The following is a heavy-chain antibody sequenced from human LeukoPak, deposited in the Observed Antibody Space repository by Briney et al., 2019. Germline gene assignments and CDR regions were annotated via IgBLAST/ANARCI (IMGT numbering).Heavy chain of an antibody. CDR3: ARDGPRIAALGEDFDY. D-gene: IGHD6-6*01. J-gene: IGHJ4*02. Sequence: ASVKVPCKVSGYTFTSYYMHWVRQAPGQGLEWMGIINPSGGSTSYAQKFQGRVTMTRDTSTSTVYMELSSLRSEDTAVYYCARDGPRIAALGEDFDYWGQGTLVTVSS. CDR1: GYTFTSYY. V-gene: IGHV1-46*01. CDR2: INPSGGST.